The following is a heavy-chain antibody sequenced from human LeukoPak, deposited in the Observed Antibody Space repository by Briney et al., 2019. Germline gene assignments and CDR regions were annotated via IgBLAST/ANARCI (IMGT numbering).Heavy chain of an antibody. V-gene: IGHV4-34*01. CDR3: ARGAHIVVVPAAADAFDI. CDR2: INHSGRT. CDR1: GGSFSGYY. D-gene: IGHD2-2*01. Sequence: PSETLSLTCAVYGGSFSGYYWSWIRQPPGKGLEWIGEINHSGRTNYNPSLKSRVTISVDTSKNQFSLKLSSVTAADTAVYYCARGAHIVVVPAAADAFDIWGQGTMVTVSS. J-gene: IGHJ3*02.